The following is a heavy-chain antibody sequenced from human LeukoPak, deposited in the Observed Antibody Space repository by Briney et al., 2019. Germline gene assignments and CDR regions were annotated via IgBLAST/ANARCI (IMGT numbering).Heavy chain of an antibody. J-gene: IGHJ4*02. Sequence: PSQTLSLTCTVSGGSISSSSYYWGWIRQPPGKGLEWIGSIYYSGSTYYNPSLKSRVTISVDTSKNQFSLKLSSVTAADTAVYYCARENSGYDYPYYFDYWGQGTLVTVSS. D-gene: IGHD5-12*01. V-gene: IGHV4-39*07. CDR1: GGSISSSSYY. CDR3: ARENSGYDYPYYFDY. CDR2: IYYSGST.